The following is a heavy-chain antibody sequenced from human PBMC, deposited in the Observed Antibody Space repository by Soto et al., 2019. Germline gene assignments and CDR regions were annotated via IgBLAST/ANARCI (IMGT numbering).Heavy chain of an antibody. V-gene: IGHV3-33*01. CDR1: GFTFSSYG. J-gene: IGHJ6*02. CDR3: ARDRYGTDRYYYGMDV. D-gene: IGHD3-22*01. CDR2: IWYDGSNK. Sequence: GGSLRLSCAASGFTFSSYGMHWVRQAPGKGLEWVAVIWYDGSNKYYADSVKGRFTISRDNSKNTLYLQMNSLRAEDTAVYYCARDRYGTDRYYYGMDVWGQGTTVTVSS.